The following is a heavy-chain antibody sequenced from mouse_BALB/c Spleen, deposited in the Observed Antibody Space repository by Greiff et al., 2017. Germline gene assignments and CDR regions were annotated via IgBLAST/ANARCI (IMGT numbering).Heavy chain of an antibody. CDR2: IDPANGNT. CDR1: GFNIKDTY. J-gene: IGHJ4*01. Sequence: VQLQQSGAELVKPGASVKLSCTASGFNIKDTYMHWVKQRPEQGLEWIGRIDPANGNTKYDPKFQGKATITADTSSNTAYLQLSSLTSEDTAVYYCARSYYGNYYDMDYWGEGTSVTVSS. CDR3: ARSYYGNYYDMDY. V-gene: IGHV14-3*02. D-gene: IGHD2-10*01.